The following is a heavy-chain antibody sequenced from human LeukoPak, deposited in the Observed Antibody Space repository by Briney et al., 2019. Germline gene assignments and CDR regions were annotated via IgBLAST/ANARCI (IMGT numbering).Heavy chain of an antibody. CDR3: ARYSSSSGWFDP. D-gene: IGHD6-6*01. CDR2: IYYSGST. V-gene: IGHV4-39*01. J-gene: IGHJ5*02. Sequence: PSETLSLTCSVSGGSISSSSHYWVWIRQPPGRGLEWIGNIYYSGSTYYRPSLKSRVTMSVDTSKNQFSLRLSSATAADTAVYYCARYSSSSGWFDPWGQGTLVTVSS. CDR1: GGSISSSSHY.